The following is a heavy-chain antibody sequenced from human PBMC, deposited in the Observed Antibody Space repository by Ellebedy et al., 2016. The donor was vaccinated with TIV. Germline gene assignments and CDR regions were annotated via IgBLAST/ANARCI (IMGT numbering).Heavy chain of an antibody. CDR2: ISSSSSTI. V-gene: IGHV3-48*04. J-gene: IGHJ4*02. Sequence: GESLKISXAASGFTFSSYSMNWVRQAPGKGLEWVSYISSSSSTIYYADSVKGRFTISRDNAKNSLYLQMNSLRAEDTAVYYCARDDPGYYYGSGSPGPVDYWGQGTLVTVSS. CDR3: ARDDPGYYYGSGSPGPVDY. CDR1: GFTFSSYS. D-gene: IGHD3-10*01.